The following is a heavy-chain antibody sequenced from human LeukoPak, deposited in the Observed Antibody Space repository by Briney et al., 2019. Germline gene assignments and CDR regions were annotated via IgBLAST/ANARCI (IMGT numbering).Heavy chain of an antibody. CDR1: GITLSNYG. Sequence: HPGGSLRLSCAVSGITLSNYGMSWVRQAPGKGLEWVAGISDSGGSTNYADSVKGRFTISRDSPKNTLYLQMTSLRAEDTAVYFCAKRGVVIRVILVGFHKEAYYFDSWGQGALVTVSS. D-gene: IGHD3-22*01. J-gene: IGHJ4*02. V-gene: IGHV3-23*01. CDR2: ISDSGGST. CDR3: AKRGVVIRVILVGFHKEAYYFDS.